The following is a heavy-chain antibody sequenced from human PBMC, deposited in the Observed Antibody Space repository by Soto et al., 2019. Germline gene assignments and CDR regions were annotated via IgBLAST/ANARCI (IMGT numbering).Heavy chain of an antibody. V-gene: IGHV3-23*01. CDR2: ISGSGGST. Sequence: GALRLSCAASGFTFSSYAMSWVRQAPGKGLEWVSAISGSGGSTYYADSVKGRFTISRDNSKNTLYLQMNSLRAEDTAVYYCAKDLVYDFWSGYYGDYWGQGTLVTVSS. CDR3: AKDLVYDFWSGYYGDY. D-gene: IGHD3-3*01. J-gene: IGHJ4*02. CDR1: GFTFSSYA.